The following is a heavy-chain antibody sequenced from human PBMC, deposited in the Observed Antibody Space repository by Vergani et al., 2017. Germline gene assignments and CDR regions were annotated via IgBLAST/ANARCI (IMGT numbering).Heavy chain of an antibody. J-gene: IGHJ4*02. V-gene: IGHV4-34*01. CDR2: INHSGST. CDR1: GGSFSGYY. CDR3: AKELGDFGSGYYHMGFND. Sequence: QVQLQQWGAGLLKPSETLSLTCAVYGGSFSGYYWSWIRQPPGKGLEWIGEINHSGSTNYNPSLKSRVTISVDTSKNQFSLKLSSVTAADTVVYYCAKELGDFGSGYYHMGFNDWGEGTLVTVPS. D-gene: IGHD3-3*01.